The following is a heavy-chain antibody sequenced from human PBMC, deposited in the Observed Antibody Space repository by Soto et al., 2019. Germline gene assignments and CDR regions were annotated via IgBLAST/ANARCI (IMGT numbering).Heavy chain of an antibody. Sequence: QVQLVQSGGEVKQPGASVKVSCKASGYRFSRYGINWVRQAPGQGLEWMGWISTYDGNTHYAKKFQDRVTMTIDTSTNTAYLELRSLKSDDTAFYYCAKVGENDGDPDLDYYYYGLDVWGQGTTVTVSS. J-gene: IGHJ6*02. CDR3: AKVGENDGDPDLDYYYYGLDV. CDR1: GYRFSRYG. V-gene: IGHV1-18*01. CDR2: ISTYDGNT. D-gene: IGHD4-17*01.